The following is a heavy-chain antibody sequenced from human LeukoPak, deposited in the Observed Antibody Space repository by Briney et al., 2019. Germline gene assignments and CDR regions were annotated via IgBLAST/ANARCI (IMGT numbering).Heavy chain of an antibody. CDR1: GGSISSGGYS. D-gene: IGHD3-3*01. V-gene: IGHV4-30-2*02. Sequence: SETLSLTCAVSGGSISSGGYSWSWIRQPPGKGLEWIGYIYHSGSTYYNPSLKSRVTISVDRSKNQFSLKLSSVTAADTAVYYCATHSLTYYDFVGAFDIWGQGTMVTVSS. J-gene: IGHJ3*02. CDR3: ATHSLTYYDFVGAFDI. CDR2: IYHSGST.